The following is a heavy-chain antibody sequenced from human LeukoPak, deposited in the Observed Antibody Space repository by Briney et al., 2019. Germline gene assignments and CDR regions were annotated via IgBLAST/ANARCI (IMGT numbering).Heavy chain of an antibody. CDR1: GFTFSSYS. CDR2: ISSSSSTI. CDR3: VREGGYCSSTSCQSSNFDY. Sequence: GGSLRLSCAASGFTFSSYSMNWVRQAPGKGLEWVSYISSSSSTIYYADSVKGRFTISRDNAKNSLYLQMNSLRAEDTAVYYCVREGGYCSSTSCQSSNFDYWGQGTLVTVSS. V-gene: IGHV3-48*04. J-gene: IGHJ4*02. D-gene: IGHD2-2*01.